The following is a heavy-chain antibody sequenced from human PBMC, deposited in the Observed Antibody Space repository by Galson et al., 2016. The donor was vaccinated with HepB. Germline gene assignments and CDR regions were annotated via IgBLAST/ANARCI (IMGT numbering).Heavy chain of an antibody. CDR3: ALSYGHSERYFDS. CDR1: GYTFTDYY. D-gene: IGHD4-17*01. Sequence: SEQVSCKASGYTFTDYYMHWVRQAPGPGLQWPGWVNPDTASTTHTQKFQGRVPMTRDTASTTVYMALPRLRSDDTAVYHCALSYGHSERYFDSRGQEALVTVSS. V-gene: IGHV1-2*02. CDR2: VNPDTAST. J-gene: IGHJ4*02.